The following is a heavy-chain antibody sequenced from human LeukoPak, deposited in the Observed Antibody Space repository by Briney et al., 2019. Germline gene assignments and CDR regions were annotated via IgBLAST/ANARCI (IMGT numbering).Heavy chain of an antibody. Sequence: SETLSLTCTVSGGSISSYYWSWIRQPPGKGLEWIGYTYYSGSTNYNPSLKSRVTISVDTSKNQFSLKVNSVTAEDTAVYYCARDRRWLRFHGFDIWGQGTMVTVSS. V-gene: IGHV4-59*01. CDR1: GGSISSYY. J-gene: IGHJ3*02. CDR3: ARDRRWLRFHGFDI. D-gene: IGHD5-12*01. CDR2: TYYSGST.